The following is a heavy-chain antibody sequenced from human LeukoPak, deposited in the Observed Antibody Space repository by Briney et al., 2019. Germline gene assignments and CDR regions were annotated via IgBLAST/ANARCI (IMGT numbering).Heavy chain of an antibody. J-gene: IGHJ6*02. Sequence: GASVKVSCKASGYSFIDYYMHWVQQAPGKGPEWMGRIDPEDGETIYAEKFQGRVTITADTSSDTAYMELSSLRSEDTAVYYCARDSNGSGSYLNGMDVWGQGTTVTVSS. CDR2: IDPEDGET. V-gene: IGHV1-69-2*01. CDR1: GYSFIDYY. CDR3: ARDSNGSGSYLNGMDV. D-gene: IGHD3-10*01.